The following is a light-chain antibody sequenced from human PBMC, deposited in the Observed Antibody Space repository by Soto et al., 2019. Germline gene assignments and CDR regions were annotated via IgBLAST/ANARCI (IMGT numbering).Light chain of an antibody. CDR1: SSDVGGYNY. Sequence: QSVLTQPPSASGSPGRSVAISCTGTSSDVGGYNYVSWYQQHPGKAPKLMIYEVNKRPSGVPDRLSGSKSGNTASLTVSGLQAEDEDDYYCSSYAGSSNVFGTGTKDTVL. V-gene: IGLV2-8*01. CDR2: EVN. CDR3: SSYAGSSNV. J-gene: IGLJ1*01.